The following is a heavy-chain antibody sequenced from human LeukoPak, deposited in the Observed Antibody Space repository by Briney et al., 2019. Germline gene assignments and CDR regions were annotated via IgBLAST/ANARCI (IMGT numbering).Heavy chain of an antibody. J-gene: IGHJ6*02. D-gene: IGHD2-2*01. Sequence: QPGGSLRLSCAASGFTFSSYAMHWVRQAPGKGLEWVSAISGSGGSTYYADSVKGRFTISRDNSKNTLYLQMNSLRAEDTAVYYCAKALDIVVVPAAKGYSYGYYYYGMDVWGQGTTVTVSS. V-gene: IGHV3-23*01. CDR3: AKALDIVVVPAAKGYSYGYYYYGMDV. CDR2: ISGSGGST. CDR1: GFTFSSYA.